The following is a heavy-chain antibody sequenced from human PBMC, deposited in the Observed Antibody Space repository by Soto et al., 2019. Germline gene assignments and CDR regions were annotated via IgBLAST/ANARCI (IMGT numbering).Heavy chain of an antibody. D-gene: IGHD5-18*01. CDR2: IVVGSGNT. CDR3: ARHNRYGFVLGYYYYGMDV. Sequence: SVKVSCKASGGTFSSYAISWVRQARGQRLEWIGWIVVGSGNTNYAQKFQERVTITRDTSKNQFSLKLSSVTAADTAVYYCARHNRYGFVLGYYYYGMDVWGQGTTVTVS. CDR1: GGTFSSYA. V-gene: IGHV1-58*02. J-gene: IGHJ6*02.